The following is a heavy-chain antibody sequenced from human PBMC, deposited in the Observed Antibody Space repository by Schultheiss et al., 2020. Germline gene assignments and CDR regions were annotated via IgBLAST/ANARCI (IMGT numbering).Heavy chain of an antibody. CDR3: TRGDVGAYFDY. CDR2: IYYSGST. V-gene: IGHV4-39*07. J-gene: IGHJ4*02. Sequence: SETLSLTCTVSGGSISSSSYYWGWIRQPPGKGLEWIGSIYYSGSTNYNPSLKSRVTISVDTSKNQFSLKLSSVIAADTAVYYCTRGDVGAYFDYWGRGTLVTVSS. CDR1: GGSISSSSYY. D-gene: IGHD1-26*01.